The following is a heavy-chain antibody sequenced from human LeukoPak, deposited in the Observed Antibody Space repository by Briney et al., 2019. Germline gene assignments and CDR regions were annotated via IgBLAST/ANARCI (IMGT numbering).Heavy chain of an antibody. CDR3: ARWASLTYGGNSRGYYYYYGMDV. D-gene: IGHD4-23*01. Sequence: GESLKISRKGSGYSFTSYWIGWVRQMPGKGLEWMGIIYPGDSDTRYSPSFQGQVTISADKSISTAYLQWSSLKASDTAMYYCARWASLTYGGNSRGYYYYYGMDVWGQGTTVTVSS. CDR2: IYPGDSDT. V-gene: IGHV5-51*01. J-gene: IGHJ6*02. CDR1: GYSFTSYW.